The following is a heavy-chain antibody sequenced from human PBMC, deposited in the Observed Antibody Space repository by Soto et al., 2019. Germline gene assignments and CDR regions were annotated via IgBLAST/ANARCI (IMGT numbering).Heavy chain of an antibody. V-gene: IGHV1-3*01. J-gene: IGHJ6*02. CDR1: GYTFTSYA. CDR3: ARVLRPRYYYYGMDV. D-gene: IGHD3-16*01. Sequence: ASVKVSCKASGYTFTSYAMHWVRQAPGQRLEWMGRINAGNGNTKYSQKFQGRVAITRDTSTSTVYMELSSLRSEDTAVYYCARVLRPRYYYYGMDVWGQGTTVTVSS. CDR2: INAGNGNT.